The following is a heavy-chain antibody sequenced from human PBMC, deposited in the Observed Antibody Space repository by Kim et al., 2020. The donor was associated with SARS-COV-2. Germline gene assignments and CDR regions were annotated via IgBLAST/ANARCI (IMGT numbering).Heavy chain of an antibody. J-gene: IGHJ4*02. CDR3: GKESIAAAGNPFDY. Sequence: ADSVKGRFTISRDNSKNTLYLQMSSLRAEDTAVYYCGKESIAAAGNPFDYWGQGTLVTVSS. V-gene: IGHV3-64D*09. D-gene: IGHD6-13*01.